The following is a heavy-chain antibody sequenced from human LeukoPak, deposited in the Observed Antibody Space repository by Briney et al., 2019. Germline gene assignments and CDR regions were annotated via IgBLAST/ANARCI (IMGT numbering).Heavy chain of an antibody. Sequence: ASVKVSCKASGYTFISYYIHWVRQAPGQGLEWMGIINPSGGTTTYAQKFQGRVTMTRDTSSSTVYMELRSLRSDDTAVYYRARDTMVRGVIDYWGQGTLVTVSS. CDR1: GYTFISYY. D-gene: IGHD3-10*01. CDR3: ARDTMVRGVIDY. CDR2: INPSGGTT. J-gene: IGHJ4*02. V-gene: IGHV1-46*01.